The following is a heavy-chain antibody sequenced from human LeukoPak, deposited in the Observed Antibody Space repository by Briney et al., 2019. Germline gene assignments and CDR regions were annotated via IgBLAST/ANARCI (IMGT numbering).Heavy chain of an antibody. J-gene: IGHJ5*01. V-gene: IGHV3-11*01. CDR3: AGGRAAAGDFDS. D-gene: IGHD6-13*01. Sequence: PGGSLRLSCTASGFSFSDYYMSWIRQAPGKGLEWVSYISSSGTTTFDADSVKGRFTISRDNVKSSLYLQMNSLRADGTAVYYCAGGRAAAGDFDSWGQGTLVTVYS. CDR1: GFSFSDYY. CDR2: ISSSGTTT.